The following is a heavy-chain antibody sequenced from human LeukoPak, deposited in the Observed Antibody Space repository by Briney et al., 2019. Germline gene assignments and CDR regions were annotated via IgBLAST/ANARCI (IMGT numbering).Heavy chain of an antibody. D-gene: IGHD6-13*01. V-gene: IGHV7-4-1*02. CDR3: ARDGPGIAAAGLPGGDY. Sequence: ASVKVSCKASGYTFTGYYMHWVRQAPGQGLEWMGWINTNTGNPTYAQGFTGRFVFSLDTSVSTAYLQISSLKAEDTAVYYCARDGPGIAAAGLPGGDYWGQGTLVTVSS. CDR2: INTNTGNP. J-gene: IGHJ4*02. CDR1: GYTFTGYY.